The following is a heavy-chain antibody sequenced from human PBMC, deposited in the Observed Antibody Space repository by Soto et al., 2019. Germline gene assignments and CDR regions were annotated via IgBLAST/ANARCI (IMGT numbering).Heavy chain of an antibody. V-gene: IGHV3-21*01. Sequence: EVQLVASGGGLVKPGGYLRLSCAASGFTFSTYYMNWVRQAPGKGLEWVSSIRSSSRYIYYADSVKGRFTISRDNAKNSLYLQMNRLRADETVVYYCARYMAPRRPHPPCTDIWGQGTLVTVSS. CDR2: IRSSSRYI. J-gene: IGHJ1*01. CDR1: GFTFSTYY. CDR3: ARYMAPRRPHPPCTDI. D-gene: IGHD2-8*01.